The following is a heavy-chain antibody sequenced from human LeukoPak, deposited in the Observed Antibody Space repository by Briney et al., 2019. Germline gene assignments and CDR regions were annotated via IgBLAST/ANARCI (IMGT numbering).Heavy chain of an antibody. J-gene: IGHJ4*02. V-gene: IGHV1-24*01. CDR3: ATAKSITMVRGPVDY. CDR1: GYTLTELS. Sequence: ASVKVSCKVSGYTLTELSMHWVRQAPGKGLEWMGGFDPEDGETIYAQKFQGRVTMTEDTSTDTAYMELSSLRSEATAVYYCATAKSITMVRGPVDYWGQGTLVTVSS. CDR2: FDPEDGET. D-gene: IGHD3-10*01.